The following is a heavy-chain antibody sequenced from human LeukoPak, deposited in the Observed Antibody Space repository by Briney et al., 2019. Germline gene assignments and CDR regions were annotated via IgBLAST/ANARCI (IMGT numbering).Heavy chain of an antibody. J-gene: IGHJ5*02. CDR1: GYTFTSYD. D-gene: IGHD1-14*01. V-gene: IGHV1-8*03. CDR2: MNPNSGNT. CDR3: ARAGRSSRTYWFDP. Sequence: ASVKVSCKASGYTFTSYDINWVRQATGQGLEWMGWMNPNSGNTGYAQKFQGRVTITRNTSISTAYMELSSLRSEDTAVYYCARAGRSSRTYWFDPWGQGTLVTVSS.